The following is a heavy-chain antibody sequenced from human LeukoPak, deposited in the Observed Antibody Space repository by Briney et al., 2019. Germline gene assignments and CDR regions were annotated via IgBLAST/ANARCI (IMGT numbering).Heavy chain of an antibody. D-gene: IGHD2-2*01. CDR2: IRSKAYGGTT. CDR3: TRDQYCSSTSRYVFDY. Sequence: GGSLRLSCTASGFTFGDYAMSWVRQAPGKGLEWVGFIRSKAYGGTTEYAASVKGRFTISRDDSKSIAYLQMNSLKTEDTAVYYCTRDQYCSSTSRYVFDYWGQGTLVTVSS. V-gene: IGHV3-49*04. J-gene: IGHJ4*02. CDR1: GFTFGDYA.